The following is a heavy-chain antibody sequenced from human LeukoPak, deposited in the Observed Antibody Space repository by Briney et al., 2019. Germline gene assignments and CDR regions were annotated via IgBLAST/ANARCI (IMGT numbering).Heavy chain of an antibody. CDR2: IHSSANT. CDR1: GGSISTYY. CDR3: ARDRPGSYWYFDL. D-gene: IGHD3-10*01. J-gene: IGHJ2*01. Sequence: SETLSLTCTVSGGSISTYYWSWLRQPPGEGLEWLGYIHSSANTNYNPSLKSRVTISVDTSKNQFSLKLNSVIAADTAVYYCARDRPGSYWYFDLWGRGTLVTVSS. V-gene: IGHV4-59*01.